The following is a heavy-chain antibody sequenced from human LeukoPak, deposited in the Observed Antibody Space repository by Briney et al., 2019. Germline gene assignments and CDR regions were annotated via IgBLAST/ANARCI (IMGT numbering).Heavy chain of an antibody. Sequence: PAGGSLRLSCAASGFTFSSYEMNWVRHAPGKGLEWVSYISGSGRTIYYANSVKGRFTISRDNAKNSLYLQMNSLRAEDTAVYYCARDPATVAGTPNFDYWGQGTLVTVSS. CDR3: ARDPATVAGTPNFDY. J-gene: IGHJ4*02. CDR2: ISGSGRTI. V-gene: IGHV3-48*03. CDR1: GFTFSSYE. D-gene: IGHD6-19*01.